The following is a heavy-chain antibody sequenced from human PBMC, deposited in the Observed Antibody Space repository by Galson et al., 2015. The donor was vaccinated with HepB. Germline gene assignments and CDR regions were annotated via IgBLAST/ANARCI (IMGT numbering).Heavy chain of an antibody. Sequence: SVKVSCKASGGTFSSYAISWVRQAPGQGLEWMGRIIPILGNTNYAQKLQGRVTMTTDTSTSTAYMELSILRSDDTAVYYCARDSPLGKKLSGRKLDYWGQGTLVTVSS. CDR2: IIPILGNT. CDR3: ARDSPLGKKLSGRKLDY. D-gene: IGHD1-26*01. J-gene: IGHJ4*02. CDR1: GGTFSSYA. V-gene: IGHV1-69*04.